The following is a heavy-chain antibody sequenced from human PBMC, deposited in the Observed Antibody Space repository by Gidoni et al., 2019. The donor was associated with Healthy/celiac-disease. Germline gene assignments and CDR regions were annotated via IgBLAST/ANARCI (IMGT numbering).Heavy chain of an antibody. CDR3: ARDGIGYCSGGSCYPNNWFVP. Sequence: QVQLVQSGAAVTKTGASVKVSWKTSGYTFTSYYMHWVRQAPGLGLEWMGIINPSGGSTSYAQKCQGRVTMTSDTSTSSVYMERRILRSEDAAVYYCARDGIGYCSGGSCYPNNWFVPWCQGTLVPVS. CDR2: INPSGGST. D-gene: IGHD2-15*01. V-gene: IGHV1-46*01. J-gene: IGHJ5*02. CDR1: GYTFTSYY.